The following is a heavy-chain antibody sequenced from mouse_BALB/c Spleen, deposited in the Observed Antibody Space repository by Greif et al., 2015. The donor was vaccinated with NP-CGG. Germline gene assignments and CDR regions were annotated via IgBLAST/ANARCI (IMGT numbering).Heavy chain of an antibody. V-gene: IGHV1-84*02. CDR2: IYPGSSNT. CDR1: GYTFTDYY. J-gene: IGHJ4*01. Sequence: QVQLQQSGPELVKPGASVKISCKASGYTFTDYYINWVKQKPGQGLEWIGWIYPGSSNTKYNEKFKGKATLTVDTSSSTAYMQFSSLTSEDTAVYFCARRTGTEAMDYWGQGTSVTVSS. CDR3: ARRTGTEAMDY. D-gene: IGHD4-1*01.